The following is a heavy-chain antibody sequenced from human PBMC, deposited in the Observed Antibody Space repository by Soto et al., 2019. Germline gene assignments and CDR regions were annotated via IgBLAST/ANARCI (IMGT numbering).Heavy chain of an antibody. V-gene: IGHV3-33*01. D-gene: IGHD3-10*01. CDR2: IWYDGSNK. J-gene: IGHJ4*02. Sequence: QVQLVESGGGVVQPGRSLRLSCAASGFTFSSYGMHWVRQAPGKGLEWVAVIWYDGSNKYYADSVKGRFTISRDNSKNTLYLQMNSLRAEDTAVYYCARDLGSGSYYPIDYWGQGTLVTVSS. CDR1: GFTFSSYG. CDR3: ARDLGSGSYYPIDY.